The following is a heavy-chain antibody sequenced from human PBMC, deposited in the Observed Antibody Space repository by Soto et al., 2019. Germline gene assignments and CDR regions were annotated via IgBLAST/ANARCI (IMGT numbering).Heavy chain of an antibody. V-gene: IGHV1-69*02. D-gene: IGHD2-2*01. J-gene: IGHJ3*02. CDR3: ESSSRQLRSSHAFDI. CDR2: IIPILGIA. CDR1: GGTFSSYT. Sequence: SVKVSCKASGGTFSSYTISWVRQAPGQGLEWMGRIIPILGIANYAQKFQGRVTITADKSTSTAYMELSSLRSEDTAVYYCESSSRQLRSSHAFDIWGQGTMVTVSS.